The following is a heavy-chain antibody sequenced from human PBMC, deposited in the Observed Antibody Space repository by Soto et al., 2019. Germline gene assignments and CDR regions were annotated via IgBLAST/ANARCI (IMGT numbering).Heavy chain of an antibody. J-gene: IGHJ6*02. CDR2: ISSSSSYI. Sequence: EVQLVESGGGLVKPGGSLRLSCAASGFTFSSYSMNWVRQAPGKGLEWVSSISSSSSYIYYADSVKGRFTISRDNAKNSLYLQMNSLRAEDTAVYYCARDQDAGVWYYGMDVWGQGTTVTVSS. D-gene: IGHD2-21*01. V-gene: IGHV3-21*01. CDR3: ARDQDAGVWYYGMDV. CDR1: GFTFSSYS.